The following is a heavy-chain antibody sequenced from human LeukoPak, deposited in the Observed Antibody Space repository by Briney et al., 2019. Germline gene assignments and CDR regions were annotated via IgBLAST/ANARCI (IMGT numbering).Heavy chain of an antibody. CDR3: ARGRYQLPRGFDY. V-gene: IGHV3-48*03. CDR2: ISSSGSTI. D-gene: IGHD2-2*01. CDR1: GFTFSSYE. Sequence: GGSLRLSCAASGFTFSSYEMNWVRQAPGKGLEWVSYISSSGSTIYYADSVKGRFTISRDNAKNSLYLQMNSLRAEDTAVYYCARGRYQLPRGFDYWGQGTLVTVSS. J-gene: IGHJ4*02.